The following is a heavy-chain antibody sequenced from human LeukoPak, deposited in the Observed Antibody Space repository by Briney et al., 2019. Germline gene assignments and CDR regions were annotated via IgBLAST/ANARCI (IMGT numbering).Heavy chain of an antibody. Sequence: ASVKVSCKASGYTFTSYYMHWVRQAPGQGLEWMGIINPSGGSTSYAQKFQGRVTMTRDTSTSTVYMELSSPRSEDTAVYYCATTSYYYGSGPRALDYWGQGTLVTVSS. CDR3: ATTSYYYGSGPRALDY. J-gene: IGHJ4*02. CDR2: INPSGGST. D-gene: IGHD3-10*01. V-gene: IGHV1-46*01. CDR1: GYTFTSYY.